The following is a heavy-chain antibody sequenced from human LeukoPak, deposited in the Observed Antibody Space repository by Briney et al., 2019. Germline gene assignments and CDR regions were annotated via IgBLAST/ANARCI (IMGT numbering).Heavy chain of an antibody. CDR1: GFIFSSYA. J-gene: IGHJ4*02. CDR3: AYYGSGSYYGGAIFDY. V-gene: IGHV3-74*01. D-gene: IGHD3-10*01. CDR2: INSDGSST. Sequence: PGGSLRLSCAASGFIFSSYAMHWVRQAPGKGLVWVSRINSDGSSTSYADSVKGRFTISRDNAKNTLYLQMNSLRAEDTAVYYCAYYGSGSYYGGAIFDYWGQGTLVTVSS.